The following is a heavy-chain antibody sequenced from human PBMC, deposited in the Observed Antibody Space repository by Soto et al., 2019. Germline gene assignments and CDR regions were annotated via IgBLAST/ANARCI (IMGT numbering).Heavy chain of an antibody. J-gene: IGHJ4*02. CDR2: IRSKAYGVTT. D-gene: IGHD4-17*01. V-gene: IGHV3-49*03. CDR1: GFTFGDYA. CDR3: TRGDYGGSRIDY. Sequence: GGSLRLSCTASGFTFGDYAMSWFRQAPGKGLEWVGFIRSKAYGVTTEYAAAVKGRFTISRDDSKSIAYLQMNSLKTEDTAVYYYTRGDYGGSRIDYWGQGTLVTVSS.